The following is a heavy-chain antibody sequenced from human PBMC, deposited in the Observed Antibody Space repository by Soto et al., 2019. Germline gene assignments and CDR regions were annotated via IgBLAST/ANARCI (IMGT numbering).Heavy chain of an antibody. CDR2: MSYDGTTK. J-gene: IGHJ4*02. V-gene: IGHV3-30-3*01. CDR3: ARQVLWSRYFDY. CDR1: RFIFSNYV. Sequence: QVQLVESGGGVVQPGRSLRLSCAASRFIFSNYVMYWVRQAPGKGLEWVSFMSYDGTTKYYADSVKGRFTISRDNSKNTLYLQMNSLRPEDTAVYYCARQVLWSRYFDYWGQGTLVTVSS. D-gene: IGHD2-15*01.